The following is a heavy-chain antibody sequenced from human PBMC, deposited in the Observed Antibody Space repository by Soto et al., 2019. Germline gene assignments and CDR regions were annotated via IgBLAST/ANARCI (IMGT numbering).Heavy chain of an antibody. CDR1: GFTLNNYA. J-gene: IGHJ4*02. CDR3: AKGRGGSGSLTPRVDF. CDR2: ISGGGDTT. D-gene: IGHD3-10*01. V-gene: IGHV3-23*01. Sequence: EVQLLESGGGLVQPGGSLRLSCAASGFTLNNYAMTWVRQAPGKGLEWVSAISGGGDTTSYADSVKGRFTVSRDGSKHTLYLQMSSLRAEDTALYYCAKGRGGSGSLTPRVDFWGQGTLVTVSS.